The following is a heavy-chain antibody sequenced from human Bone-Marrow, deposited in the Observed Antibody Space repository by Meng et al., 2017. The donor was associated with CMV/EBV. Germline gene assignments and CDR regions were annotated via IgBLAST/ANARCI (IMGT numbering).Heavy chain of an antibody. CDR2: ISSSGSTI. CDR3: AGPLGSSSPLDY. Sequence: GESLKISCAASGFTVTTKYMTWVRQAPEKGLEWVSYISSSGSTIYYADSVKGRFTISRDNAKNSLYLQMNSLRAEDTAVYYCAGPLGSSSPLDYWGQGTLVTVSS. V-gene: IGHV3-48*03. D-gene: IGHD1-26*01. J-gene: IGHJ4*02. CDR1: GFTVTTKY.